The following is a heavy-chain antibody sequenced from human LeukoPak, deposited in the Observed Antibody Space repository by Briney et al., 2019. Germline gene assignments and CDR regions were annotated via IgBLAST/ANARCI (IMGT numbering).Heavy chain of an antibody. Sequence: RPSETLSLTCAVYGGSFSGYYWSWIRQPPGKGLEWIGEINHSGSTNYNPSLKSRVTISVDTSKNQFSLKLSSVTAADTAVYYCARLAYCGGDCYLDYWGQGTLVTVSS. CDR2: INHSGST. CDR1: GGSFSGYY. V-gene: IGHV4-34*01. D-gene: IGHD2-21*02. CDR3: ARLAYCGGDCYLDY. J-gene: IGHJ4*02.